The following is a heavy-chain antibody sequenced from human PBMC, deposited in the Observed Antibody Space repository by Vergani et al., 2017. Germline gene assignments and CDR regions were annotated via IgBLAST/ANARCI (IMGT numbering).Heavy chain of an antibody. D-gene: IGHD4-11*01. V-gene: IGHV4-34*01. J-gene: IGHJ6*03. CDR3: ARVNTETNGHLYYYYYMDV. CDR2: IDHTGRP. CDR1: GGSFTSYH. Sequence: QVQLQQWGGGLLKPSETLSLTCVVNGGSFTSYHWTWIRQSPGEGLEWVGDIDHTGRPDYNRSLKSRLTMSVDKSRNQFSLTPNSVTATDTAIYFCARVNTETNGHLYYYYYMDVWVQGTAVTVS.